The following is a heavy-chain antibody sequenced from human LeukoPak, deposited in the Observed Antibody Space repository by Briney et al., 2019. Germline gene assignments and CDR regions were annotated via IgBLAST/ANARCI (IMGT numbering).Heavy chain of an antibody. CDR2: INHSGST. CDR3: ARGNKLLGIAAAM. V-gene: IGHV4-34*01. D-gene: IGHD6-13*01. Sequence: PSETLSLTCAVYGGSFSGYYWSWIRQPPGKGLEWIGEINHSGSTNYNPSLKSRVTISVDTSKNQFSLKLSSVTAADTAVYYCARGNKLLGIAAAMWGQGTLVTVSS. J-gene: IGHJ4*02. CDR1: GGSFSGYY.